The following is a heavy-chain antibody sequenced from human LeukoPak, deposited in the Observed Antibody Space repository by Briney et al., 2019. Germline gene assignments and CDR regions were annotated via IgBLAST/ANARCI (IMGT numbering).Heavy chain of an antibody. V-gene: IGHV3-30*18. D-gene: IGHD3-22*01. CDR3: AKDVTPYYYDSSGADY. J-gene: IGHJ4*02. CDR2: ISYDGSNK. Sequence: GGSLRLSCAASGFTFSSYGMHWVRQAPGKGLEWVAVISYDGSNKYYADSVKGRFTISRDNSKNTLYLQMNSLRTEDTAVYYCAKDVTPYYYDSSGADYWGQGTLVTVSS. CDR1: GFTFSSYG.